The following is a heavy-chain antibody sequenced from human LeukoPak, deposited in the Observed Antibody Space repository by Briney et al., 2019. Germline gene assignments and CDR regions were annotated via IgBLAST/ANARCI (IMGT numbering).Heavy chain of an antibody. Sequence: SETLSLSCTVSGGSISSSSYYWGWIRQPPGKGLEWIGSIYYSGSTNYNPSLKSRVTISVDTSKNQFSLKLSSVTAADTAVYYCARHGYSWGDEWLVPGGMDVWGQGTTVTVSS. CDR3: ARHGYSWGDEWLVPGGMDV. J-gene: IGHJ6*02. D-gene: IGHD6-19*01. V-gene: IGHV4-39*01. CDR2: IYYSGST. CDR1: GGSISSSSYY.